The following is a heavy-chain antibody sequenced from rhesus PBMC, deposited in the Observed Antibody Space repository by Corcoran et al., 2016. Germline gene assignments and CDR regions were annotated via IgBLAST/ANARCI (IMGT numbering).Heavy chain of an antibody. CDR1: GFTFGSYY. D-gene: IGHD6-31*01. CDR2: INTGGGST. Sequence: EVQLVESGGGLVQPGGSLRLSCTGSGFTFGSYYMYWVRQAPGKWLEWVSAINTGGGSTWYTDSVKGRFTISKENAKNTLYLQMDSLRAEDTAVYYCARESEAAGYFDYWGQGVLVTVSS. CDR3: ARESEAAGYFDY. J-gene: IGHJ4*01. V-gene: IGHV3-8*01.